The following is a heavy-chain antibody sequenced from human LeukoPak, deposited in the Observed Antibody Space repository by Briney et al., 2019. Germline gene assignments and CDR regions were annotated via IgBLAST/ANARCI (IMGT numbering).Heavy chain of an antibody. CDR2: NYYSGST. Sequence: PSETLSLTCTVSGGSISSSSYYWGWIRQPPGKGLEWIGSNYYSGSTYYNPSLKSRVTISVDTSNNQFSLKLSSVTAADTAVYYCARQVYDYGATAFDYWGQGTLVTVSS. CDR3: ARQVYDYGATAFDY. CDR1: GGSISSSSYY. D-gene: IGHD4-17*01. J-gene: IGHJ4*02. V-gene: IGHV4-39*01.